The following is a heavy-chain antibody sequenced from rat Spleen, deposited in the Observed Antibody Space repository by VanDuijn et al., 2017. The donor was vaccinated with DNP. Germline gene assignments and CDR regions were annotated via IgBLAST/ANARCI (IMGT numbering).Heavy chain of an antibody. J-gene: IGHJ2*01. CDR2: ITNSGARS. CDR3: TSNPHIRTAAPFDY. Sequence: EVQLVESGGGPVQPGRSLKLSCVASGFIFSNYWMTWIRQAPGKGLEWVASITNSGARSYYSDSVKGRFSLSRDNAKSTLYLQVNSLRSEDTATYYCTSNPHIRTAAPFDYWGQGVMVTVSS. V-gene: IGHV5-31*01. D-gene: IGHD3-8*01. CDR1: GFIFSNYW.